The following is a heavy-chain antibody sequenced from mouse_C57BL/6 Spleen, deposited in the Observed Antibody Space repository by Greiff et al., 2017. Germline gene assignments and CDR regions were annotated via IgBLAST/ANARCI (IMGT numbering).Heavy chain of an antibody. CDR2: IHPNSGST. V-gene: IGHV1-64*01. J-gene: IGHJ4*01. D-gene: IGHD3-1*01. CDR3: ARNPWDDSSSYYYAMDY. Sequence: QVQLQQPGAELVKPGASVKLSCKASGYTFTSYWMHWVKQRPGQGLEWIGMIHPNSGSTKYNEKFKSKATLTVDKSSSTAYMQLSSLTSEDAAVYYCARNPWDDSSSYYYAMDYWGQGTSVTVSS. CDR1: GYTFTSYW.